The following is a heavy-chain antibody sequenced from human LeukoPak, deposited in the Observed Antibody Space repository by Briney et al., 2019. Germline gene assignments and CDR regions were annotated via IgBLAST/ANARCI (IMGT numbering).Heavy chain of an antibody. CDR2: ISSSGGST. CDR3: PKDLNVLPYSDSFHLSYFDY. CDR1: GFTFSSYA. D-gene: IGHD3-9*01. V-gene: IGHV3-23*01. Sequence: PGGSLRLSCAASGFTFSSYAMGWVRQAPGKGLEWVSAISSSGGSTYYADSVKGRCTLSKDNSKNTLYLQMNSIRAADTAVYYCPKDLNVLPYSDSFHLSYFDYWGQGTLVTVYS. J-gene: IGHJ4*02.